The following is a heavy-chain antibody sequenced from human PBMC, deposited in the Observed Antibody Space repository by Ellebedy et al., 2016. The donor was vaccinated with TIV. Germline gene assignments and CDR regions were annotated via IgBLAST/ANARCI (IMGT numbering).Heavy chain of an antibody. V-gene: IGHV4-59*13. Sequence: SETLSLXCTVSGGSISSYYWSWIRQPPGKGLEWIGYIYYSGSTNYNPSLKSRVTISVDTSKDQFSLKLSSVTAADTAVYYCARNQLAYSSSSFDYWGQGTLVTVSS. CDR3: ARNQLAYSSSSFDY. J-gene: IGHJ4*02. D-gene: IGHD6-6*01. CDR2: IYYSGST. CDR1: GGSISSYY.